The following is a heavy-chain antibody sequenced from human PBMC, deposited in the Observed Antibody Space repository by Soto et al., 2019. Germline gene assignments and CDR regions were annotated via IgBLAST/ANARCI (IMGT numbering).Heavy chain of an antibody. J-gene: IGHJ2*01. CDR3: AGLRITMIVVAKGWYFDL. CDR1: GYTFTSYG. Sequence: QVQLVQSGAEVKKPGASVKVSCKASGYTFTSYGISWVRQAPGQGLEWMGWISAYNGNTNYAQKLQGRVTMTTDTSTNTAYMELRSLRSDDKAVYYCAGLRITMIVVAKGWYFDLWGRGTLVTVSS. CDR2: ISAYNGNT. D-gene: IGHD3-22*01. V-gene: IGHV1-18*01.